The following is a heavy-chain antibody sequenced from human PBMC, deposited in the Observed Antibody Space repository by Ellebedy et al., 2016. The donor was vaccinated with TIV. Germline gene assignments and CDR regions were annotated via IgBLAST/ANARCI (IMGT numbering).Heavy chain of an antibody. CDR2: IYHSGAT. CDR3: ARDISTWGAFNV. Sequence: SETLSLXCAVSGGSISSDGYSWSWIRQSPGMGLEWLGYIYHSGATSYNPSLKSRVTISIDRSNNHFSLKLTSVTAADTAVYYCARDISTWGAFNVWGQGTMVTVSS. V-gene: IGHV4-30-2*06. J-gene: IGHJ3*01. D-gene: IGHD3-16*01. CDR1: GGSISSDGYS.